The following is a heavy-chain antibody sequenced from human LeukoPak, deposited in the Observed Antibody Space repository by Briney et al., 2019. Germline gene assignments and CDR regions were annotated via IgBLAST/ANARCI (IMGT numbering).Heavy chain of an antibody. J-gene: IGHJ4*02. CDR3: TTLFYCDSSCYSAYFDY. CDR2: IKSKTDGGTT. Sequence: GGSLRLSCAASGFTFSNAWMSWVRQAPGKGLEWVGRIKSKTDGGTTDYAAPVKGRFTISRDDSKNTLSLQMNSLKTEDTAVYYCTTLFYCDSSCYSAYFDYWGQGTLVTVSS. V-gene: IGHV3-15*01. D-gene: IGHD2-15*01. CDR1: GFTFSNAW.